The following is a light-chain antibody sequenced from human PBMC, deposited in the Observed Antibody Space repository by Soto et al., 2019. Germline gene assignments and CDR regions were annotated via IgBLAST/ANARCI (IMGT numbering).Light chain of an antibody. CDR1: QSVSSN. CDR3: QQYNNWPPT. Sequence: EIVMTQSPATLSVSPGERATLSCRASQSVSSNLAWYQQKPGQAPRLLISGASTRATGIPVRFSGSGSGTEFTLTISSLQSEDFAVYCCQQYNNWPPTFGQGTKVEIK. V-gene: IGKV3-15*01. CDR2: GAS. J-gene: IGKJ1*01.